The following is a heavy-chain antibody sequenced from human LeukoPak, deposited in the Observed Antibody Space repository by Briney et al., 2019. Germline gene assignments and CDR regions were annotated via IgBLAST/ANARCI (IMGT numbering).Heavy chain of an antibody. V-gene: IGHV4-30-4*01. CDR2: IYYSGST. CDR3: ARGPYCGGDCYSSHDAFDI. D-gene: IGHD2-21*02. J-gene: IGHJ3*02. CDR1: GGSISSGDYY. Sequence: PSETLSLTCTVSGGSISSGDYYWSWIRQPPGKGLEWIGYIYYSGSTYYNPSLKSRVTISVDTSKNQFSLKLSSVTAADTAVYYCARGPYCGGDCYSSHDAFDIWGQGTMDTVSS.